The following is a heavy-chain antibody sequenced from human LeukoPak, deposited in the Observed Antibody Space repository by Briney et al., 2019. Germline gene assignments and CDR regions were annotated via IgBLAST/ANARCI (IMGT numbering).Heavy chain of an antibody. CDR2: IKQDGSEK. J-gene: IGHJ4*02. CDR1: GFTFSSYW. CDR3: ARSYYYGSGSYCNHQRLFDY. Sequence: GGSLRLSCAASGFTFSSYWMSWVRQAPGKGLEWVANIKQDGSEKYYVDSVKGRFTISRDNARNSLYLQMNSLRAEDTAVYYCARSYYYGSGSYCNHQRLFDYWGQGTLVTVSS. D-gene: IGHD3-10*01. V-gene: IGHV3-7*01.